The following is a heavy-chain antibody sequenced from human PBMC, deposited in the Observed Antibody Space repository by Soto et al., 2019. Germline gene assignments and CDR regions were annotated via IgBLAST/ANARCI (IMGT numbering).Heavy chain of an antibody. D-gene: IGHD6-13*01. CDR1: GCDFTAYD. Sequence: ASVKVSCKTSGCDFTAYDNNWVRQASGQGLEWMGWMNPINGATGSARRFQGRVSMTRNTATGTAYLELTSLRSDDTGVYYCGRGPSPRAPAGGTPYYYAMDVWGQGTTVTVSS. J-gene: IGHJ6*02. CDR2: MNPINGAT. CDR3: GRGPSPRAPAGGTPYYYAMDV. V-gene: IGHV1-8*02.